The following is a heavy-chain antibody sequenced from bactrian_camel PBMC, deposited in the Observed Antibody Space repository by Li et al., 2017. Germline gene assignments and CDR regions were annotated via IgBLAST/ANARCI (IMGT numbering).Heavy chain of an antibody. CDR1: GFTFRNYD. CDR2: IHSGGVVT. Sequence: VQLVESGGGLVQPGGSLRLSCVASGFTFRNYDMIWVRQALGKGLEWVSGIHSGGVVTSYSDSVKGRFTISRDNAKNTLTLQMNSLKTEDTGVYYCATDDPRLIACGSSRRPYWGQGTQVTVS. CDR3: ATDDPRLIACGSSRRPY. V-gene: IGHV3S40*01. D-gene: IGHD2*01. J-gene: IGHJ4*01.